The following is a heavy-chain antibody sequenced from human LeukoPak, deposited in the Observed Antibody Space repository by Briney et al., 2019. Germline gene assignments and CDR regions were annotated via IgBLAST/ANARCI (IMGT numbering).Heavy chain of an antibody. CDR3: ARVSSNPYSFDY. J-gene: IGHJ4*02. D-gene: IGHD4-11*01. CDR1: GGTFSSYA. V-gene: IGHV1-69*04. CDR2: IIPILGIA. Sequence: SVKVSCKASGGTFSSYAISWVRQAPGQGLEWMGRIIPILGIANYAQKFQGRVTITADKSTGTAYMELSSLRSEDTAVYYCARVSSNPYSFDYWGQGTLVTVSS.